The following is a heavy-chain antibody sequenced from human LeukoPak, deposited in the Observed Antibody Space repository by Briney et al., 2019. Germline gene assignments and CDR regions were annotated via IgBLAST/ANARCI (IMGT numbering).Heavy chain of an antibody. CDR3: ARRRVDGYTDY. Sequence: SETLSLTCTVSGGSISSNSYYWGWIRQPPGKGLEWIGYIYYSGSTNYNPSLKSRVTISVDMSKNQFSLKLTSVTAADTAVYYCARRRVDGYTDYWGQGTLVTVSS. D-gene: IGHD5-24*01. CDR1: GGSISSNSYY. J-gene: IGHJ4*02. CDR2: IYYSGST. V-gene: IGHV4-61*05.